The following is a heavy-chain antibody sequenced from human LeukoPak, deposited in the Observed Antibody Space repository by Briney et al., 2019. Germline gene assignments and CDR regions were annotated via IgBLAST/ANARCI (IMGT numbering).Heavy chain of an antibody. D-gene: IGHD6-19*01. CDR3: ARQKGGVAGLKYYFDY. J-gene: IGHJ4*02. Sequence: KPSETLSLTCSVSGGSISTYYWSWIRQPPGKGLEWIGYTYYTGNNNYNPSLKSRVTISIDTSKNQFSLNLSSVTAADTAVYYCARQKGGVAGLKYYFDYWGQGTLVTVSS. CDR1: GGSISTYY. CDR2: TYYTGNN. V-gene: IGHV4-59*08.